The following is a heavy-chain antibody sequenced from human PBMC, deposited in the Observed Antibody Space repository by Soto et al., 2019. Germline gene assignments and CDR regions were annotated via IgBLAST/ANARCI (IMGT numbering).Heavy chain of an antibody. V-gene: IGHV4-34*01. D-gene: IGHD5-12*01. CDR3: ASRSGRSTCSGYLGYYYLGV. J-gene: IGHJ6*03. CDR2: IYHSGST. CDR1: GGSFSGHY. Sequence: QVQLQQWGAGLLKPSETLSLTCAVYGGSFSGHYWSWIRQPPGKGLEWIGEIYHSGSTNYNPSLETRVTISIETSRNQFSLRLTSVTAADTAVYFCASRSGRSTCSGYLGYYYLGVWGEGTTVTVSS.